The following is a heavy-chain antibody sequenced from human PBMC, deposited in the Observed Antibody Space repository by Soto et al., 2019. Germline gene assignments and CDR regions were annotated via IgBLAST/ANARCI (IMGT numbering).Heavy chain of an antibody. CDR1: GGSISSYY. Sequence: QVQLQESGPGLVKPSETLSLSCTVSGGSISSYYWSWFRQSPGKRMEWIGYVHHSWGSSYNPSLQSRVAISLDPSKRQISPKVTSVAATDTAGYYCARQGFGPLHGLVDVWGQGTTVTVSS. V-gene: IGHV4-59*08. CDR2: VHHSWGS. J-gene: IGHJ6*02. D-gene: IGHD3-10*01. CDR3: ARQGFGPLHGLVDV.